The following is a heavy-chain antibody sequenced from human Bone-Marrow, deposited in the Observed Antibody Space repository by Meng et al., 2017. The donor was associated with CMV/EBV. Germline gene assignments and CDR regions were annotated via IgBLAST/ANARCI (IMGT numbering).Heavy chain of an antibody. Sequence: GESLKISCAAFGFTFSSYWMHWVRQAPGEGLVWVSRINSEGSSTSYADSVKRRFTISRDNAKNTLYLQMNSLRAEDTPVYYCARAGGYYYYGMDVWGQGTTVTVSS. CDR2: INSEGSST. CDR1: GFTFSSYW. V-gene: IGHV3-74*01. J-gene: IGHJ6*02. CDR3: ARAGGYYYYGMDV. D-gene: IGHD3-10*01.